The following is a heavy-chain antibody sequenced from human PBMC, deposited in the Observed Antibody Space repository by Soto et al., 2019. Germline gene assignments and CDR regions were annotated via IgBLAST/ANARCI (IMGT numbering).Heavy chain of an antibody. CDR1: GGSFSGYY. CDR3: ARGRPYLYYYYGMDV. CDR2: INHSGST. J-gene: IGHJ6*02. Sequence: SETLSLTCAVYGGSFSGYYWSWIRQPPGKGLEWIGEINHSGSTNYNPSLKSRVTISVDTSKNQFSLKLSSVTAADTAVYYCARGRPYLYYYYGMDVWGQGTTVTVSS. V-gene: IGHV4-34*01.